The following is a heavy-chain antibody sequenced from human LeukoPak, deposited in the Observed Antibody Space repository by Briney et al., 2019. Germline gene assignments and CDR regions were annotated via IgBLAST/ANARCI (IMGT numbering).Heavy chain of an antibody. J-gene: IGHJ2*01. V-gene: IGHV4-39*07. CDR1: GGSISSSSYY. CDR2: IYYSGST. Sequence: SETLSLTCTASGGSISSSSYYWGWIRQPPGKGLEWIGSIYYSGSTYYNPSLKSRVTISVDTSKNQFSLKLSSVTAADTAVYYCARTLPQRQRFWYFDLWGRGTLVTVSS. CDR3: ARTLPQRQRFWYFDL.